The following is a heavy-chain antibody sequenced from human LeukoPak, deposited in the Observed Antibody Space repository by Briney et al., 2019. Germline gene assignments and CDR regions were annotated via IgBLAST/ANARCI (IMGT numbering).Heavy chain of an antibody. CDR3: ARGHKTNYYGNSFDP. D-gene: IGHD3-10*01. J-gene: IGHJ5*02. CDR2: IKPSSSFT. CDR1: GYNFNGYY. V-gene: IGHV1-2*02. Sequence: ASVNISCKTSGYNFNGYYLHWVRQAPGQGLEWMGWIKPSSSFTDSAERFKDRVTMTSDTSITTAYMELNSLRSDGTAVYYCARGHKTNYYGNSFDPWGQGTLVTVSS.